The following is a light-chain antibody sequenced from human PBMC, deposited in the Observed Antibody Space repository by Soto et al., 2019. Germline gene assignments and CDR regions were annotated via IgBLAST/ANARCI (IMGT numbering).Light chain of an antibody. CDR3: QQYDNWPIT. J-gene: IGKJ5*01. CDR2: GAS. Sequence: EKAMTQSPATLSVSPGERATLSCRASQSVSSNLAWYQQKPGQAPRLLIYGASSRATDIPGRFSGSGSGTEFTLTISSLQSEDFAVYYCQQYDNWPITFGQGTRLEIK. CDR1: QSVSSN. V-gene: IGKV3-15*01.